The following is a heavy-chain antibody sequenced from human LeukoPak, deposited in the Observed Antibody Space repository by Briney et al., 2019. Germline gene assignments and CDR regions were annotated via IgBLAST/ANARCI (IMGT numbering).Heavy chain of an antibody. V-gene: IGHV4-39*01. D-gene: IGHD3-16*01. CDR3: ARRAGWGGGLLYYFEV. CDR1: GGSINTREYY. J-gene: IGHJ4*02. Sequence: TSSETLSLTCTVSGGSINTREYYWGWVRQPPGKGLEWIGSVYYSGTTYYNRSLKSRLIISVDTSKNQFSLKLTSVPSADTAIYYCARRAGWGGGLLYYFEVWGQGTLVTVSS. CDR2: VYYSGTT.